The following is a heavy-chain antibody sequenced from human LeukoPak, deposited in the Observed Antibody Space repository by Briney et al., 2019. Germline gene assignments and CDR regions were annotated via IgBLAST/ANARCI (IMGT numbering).Heavy chain of an antibody. Sequence: PGGSLRLSCAASGFTFSSYSMNWVRQAPGKGLEWVSSISSSSSYIYHADSVKGRFTISRDNAKNSLFLQMNSLRAEDTAVYYCASSGWYISPYYFDYWGQGTLVTVSS. CDR3: ASSGWYISPYYFDY. D-gene: IGHD6-19*01. J-gene: IGHJ4*02. V-gene: IGHV3-21*01. CDR1: GFTFSSYS. CDR2: ISSSSSYI.